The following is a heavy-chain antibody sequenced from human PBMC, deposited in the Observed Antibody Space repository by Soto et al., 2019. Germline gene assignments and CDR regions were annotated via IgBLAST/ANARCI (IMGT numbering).Heavy chain of an antibody. CDR3: AKDLELRFPVYGMDV. V-gene: IGHV3-9*01. Sequence: HPGGSLRLSCAASRFTFDYYAMHWVRQAPGKGLEWVSGISWSSGIIGHADSVKGRFTISRDNAKNSLYLEMNSLRAEDTALYYCAKDLELRFPVYGMDVWGQGTTVTVSS. D-gene: IGHD3-3*01. J-gene: IGHJ6*02. CDR1: RFTFDYYA. CDR2: ISWSSGII.